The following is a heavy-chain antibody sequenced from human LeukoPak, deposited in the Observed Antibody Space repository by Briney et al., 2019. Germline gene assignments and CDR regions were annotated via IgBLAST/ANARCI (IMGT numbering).Heavy chain of an antibody. CDR3: HLPGIVRGEGEYYFDY. V-gene: IGHV3-23*01. Sequence: PGGSLRLSCAASGFTFSSYAMSWVRQAPGKGLEWVSAISGSGGSTYYAGSVKGRFTISRDNSKNTLYLQMNSLRAEDTAVYYCHLPGIVRGEGEYYFDYWGQGTLVTVSS. CDR2: ISGSGGST. J-gene: IGHJ4*02. D-gene: IGHD3-10*01. CDR1: GFTFSSYA.